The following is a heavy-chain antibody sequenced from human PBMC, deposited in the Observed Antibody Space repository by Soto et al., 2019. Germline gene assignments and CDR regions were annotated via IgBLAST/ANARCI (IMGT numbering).Heavy chain of an antibody. CDR2: IYYSGST. CDR1: GGSFSSYY. CDR3: ARLSTVTTSIDPSSWFDP. J-gene: IGHJ5*02. Sequence: PSETLSLTCAVYGGSFSSYYWSWIRQPPGKGLEWIGYIYYSGSTNYNPSLKSRVTISVDTSKNQFSLKLSSVTAADTAVYYCARLSTVTTSIDPSSWFDPWGQGTLVTVSS. D-gene: IGHD4-4*01. V-gene: IGHV4-59*08.